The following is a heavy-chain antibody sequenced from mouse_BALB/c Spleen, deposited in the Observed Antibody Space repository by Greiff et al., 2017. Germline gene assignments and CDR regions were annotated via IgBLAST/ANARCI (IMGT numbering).Heavy chain of an antibody. CDR2: IRLKSNNYAT. D-gene: IGHD1-1*01. V-gene: IGHV6-6*02. CDR1: GFTFSNYW. CDR3: TKDGSFDY. Sequence: EVKLEESGGGLVQPGGSMKLSCVASGFTFSNYWMNWVRQSPEKGLEWVAEIRLKSNNYATHYAESVKGRFTISRDDSKSSVYLQMNNLRAEDTGIYYCTKDGSFDYWGQGTTLTVSS. J-gene: IGHJ2*01.